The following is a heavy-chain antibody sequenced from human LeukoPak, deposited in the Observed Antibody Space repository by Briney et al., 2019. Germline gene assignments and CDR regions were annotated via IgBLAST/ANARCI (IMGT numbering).Heavy chain of an antibody. J-gene: IGHJ4*02. D-gene: IGHD5-18*01. Sequence: SETLSLTCTVSGGSISSYYWSWIRQPPGKGLEWIGYIYYSGSTNYNPSLKSRVTISVDTSKDQFSLKLSSVTAADTAVYYCARQLWSPYYFDYWGQGTLVTVSS. V-gene: IGHV4-59*08. CDR1: GGSISSYY. CDR2: IYYSGST. CDR3: ARQLWSPYYFDY.